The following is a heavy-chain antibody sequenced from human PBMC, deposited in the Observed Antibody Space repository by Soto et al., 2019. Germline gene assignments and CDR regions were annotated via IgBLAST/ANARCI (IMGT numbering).Heavy chain of an antibody. V-gene: IGHV3-30-3*01. CDR2: ISYDGGDK. J-gene: IGHJ4*02. Sequence: ESGGGVVQPGRSLRLSCTASGFTFSSYAMHWVRQAPGKGLEWVAVISYDGGDKYYADSVKGRFTISRDNSKNTLFLQMNSLRPEDTAVYYCARDHCRGGTCAFTYWGQGTLVTVSS. CDR3: ARDHCRGGTCAFTY. D-gene: IGHD2-15*01. CDR1: GFTFSSYA.